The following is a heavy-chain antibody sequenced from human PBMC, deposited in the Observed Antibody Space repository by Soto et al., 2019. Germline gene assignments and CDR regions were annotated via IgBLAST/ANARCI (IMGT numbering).Heavy chain of an antibody. J-gene: IGHJ5*02. CDR2: IYYSGST. CDR1: GGSISSGYYY. D-gene: IGHD6-13*01. Sequence: SETLSLTCSVSGGSISSGYYYWSWIRQPPGKGLEWIGYIYYSGSTYYNPSLKSRVTISVDTSKNQFSLKLSSVTAADTAVYYCAREGIAASGPWGQGTLVTVSS. CDR3: AREGIAASGP. V-gene: IGHV4-30-4*01.